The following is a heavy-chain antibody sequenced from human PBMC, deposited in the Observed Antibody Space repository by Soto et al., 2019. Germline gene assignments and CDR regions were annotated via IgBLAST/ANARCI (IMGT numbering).Heavy chain of an antibody. J-gene: IGHJ4*02. CDR3: ARTPTELYPLYYFDY. CDR2: IYYSGST. V-gene: IGHV4-31*03. CDR1: GGSISSGGYY. D-gene: IGHD3-10*01. Sequence: PSETLSLTCTVSGGSISSGGYYWSWIRQHPGKGLEWIGYIYYSGSTYYNPSLKSRVTISVDTSKNQFSLKLSSVTAADTAAYYCARTPTELYPLYYFDYWGQGTLVTVSS.